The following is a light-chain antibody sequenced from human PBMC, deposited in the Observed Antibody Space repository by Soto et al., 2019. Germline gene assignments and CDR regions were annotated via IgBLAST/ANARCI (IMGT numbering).Light chain of an antibody. V-gene: IGLV1-44*01. Sequence: QSVLTQPPSASGAPGQRVTLSCSGGSSDIGSSTVNWYQQLPGSAPRLLIYDNTHRPSGVPDRFSGSTSRTSASLAISGLQSEDEADYYCATWDDTLGGLFGGGTKLTVL. J-gene: IGLJ2*01. CDR2: DNT. CDR3: ATWDDTLGGL. CDR1: SSDIGSST.